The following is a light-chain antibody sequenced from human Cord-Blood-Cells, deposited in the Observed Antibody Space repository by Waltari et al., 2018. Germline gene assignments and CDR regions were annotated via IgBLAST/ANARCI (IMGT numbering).Light chain of an antibody. V-gene: IGKV4-1*01. CDR1: QSVLYSSNNKNY. Sequence: DIMMTQSPDSLAVSLGERATINCKSSQSVLYSSNNKNYLAWYQQKPGQPPKLLIYWASTRESGVPDRFSGSGSGTDFTPTISSLQAEDVAVYYCQQYYSTPYTFGQGTKLEIK. CDR2: WAS. CDR3: QQYYSTPYT. J-gene: IGKJ2*01.